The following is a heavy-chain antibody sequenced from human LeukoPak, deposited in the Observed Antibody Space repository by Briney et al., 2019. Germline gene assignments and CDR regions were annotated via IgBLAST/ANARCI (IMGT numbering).Heavy chain of an antibody. CDR1: GVSFSDFY. V-gene: IGHV3-11*01. CDR3: GRDPDYGDPY. D-gene: IGHD4/OR15-4a*01. J-gene: IGHJ4*02. CDR2: ITSSGTTT. Sequence: PWESLRLSCSASGVSFSDFYMSWFRLSPDNGLERIAYITSSGTTTEYADSVKGRFTISRVNAKNSLYLQMNSLRPEDTAIYYCGRDPDYGDPYWGQGTLVTVSS.